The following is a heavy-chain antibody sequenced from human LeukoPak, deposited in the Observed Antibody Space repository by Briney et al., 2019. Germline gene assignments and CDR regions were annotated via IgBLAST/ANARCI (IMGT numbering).Heavy chain of an antibody. D-gene: IGHD4-17*01. CDR1: GYTFTDYY. Sequence: ASVSLSCKASGYTFTDYYMHWVRQAPGHGLEWMGWIYPDSGGTKYAQKFQGRVTMTRDTSISTAYMGLSRLTSDDTAVYYCARGRSDYYLDSWGQGSLVSVSS. V-gene: IGHV1-2*02. J-gene: IGHJ4*02. CDR2: IYPDSGGT. CDR3: ARGRSDYYLDS.